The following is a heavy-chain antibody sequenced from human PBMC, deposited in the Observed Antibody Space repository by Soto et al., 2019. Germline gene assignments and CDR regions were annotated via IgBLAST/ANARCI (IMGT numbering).Heavy chain of an antibody. Sequence: EVQLVESGGGLVQPGRSLRLSCAASGFTFDDYAMHWVRQAPGKGLEWVSGISWNSGSIGYADSVQGRFTISRDNAKNSLYLQMNSLRAEDTALYYCARIYYYMDVWGKGTTVTVSS. CDR2: ISWNSGSI. CDR1: GFTFDDYA. CDR3: ARIYYYMDV. V-gene: IGHV3-9*01. J-gene: IGHJ6*03.